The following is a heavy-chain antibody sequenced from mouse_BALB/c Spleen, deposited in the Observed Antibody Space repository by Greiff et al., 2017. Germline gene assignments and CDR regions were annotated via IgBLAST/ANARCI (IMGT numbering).Heavy chain of an antibody. D-gene: IGHD1-1*01. V-gene: IGHV1-82*01. CDR2: IYPGDGDT. CDR1: GYAFSSSW. CDR3: ARYYYGSSYWYFDV. Sequence: QVQLKESGPELVKPGASVKISCKASGYAFSSSWMNWVKQRPGQGLEWIGRIYPGDGDTNYNGQFKGKATLTADKSSSTAYMQLSSLTSVDSAVYFCARYYYGSSYWYFDVWGAGTTVTVSS. J-gene: IGHJ1*01.